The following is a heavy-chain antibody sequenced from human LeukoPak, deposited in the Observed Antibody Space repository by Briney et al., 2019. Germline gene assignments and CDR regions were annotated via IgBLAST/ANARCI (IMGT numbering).Heavy chain of an antibody. CDR2: ISGSGGYT. Sequence: PGGSLRLSCAASGFTFSSYGMSWVRQAPGKGLEWVSAISGSGGYTYFADSVKGRFTISRDNAKNSLYLQMNSLRAEDTAVYYCARLYGDYVRNWGQGTLVTVSS. D-gene: IGHD4-17*01. CDR3: ARLYGDYVRN. J-gene: IGHJ4*02. V-gene: IGHV3-21*01. CDR1: GFTFSSYG.